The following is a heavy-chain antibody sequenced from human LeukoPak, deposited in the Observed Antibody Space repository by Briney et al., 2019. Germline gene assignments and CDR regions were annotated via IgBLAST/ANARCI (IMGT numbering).Heavy chain of an antibody. V-gene: IGHV4-59*01. Sequence: SETLSLTCTVSGGSISSYYWSWIRQPPGKGLGWIGYIYYSGSTNYNPSLKSRVTISVDTSKNQFSLKLSSVTAADTAVYYCAADDSSSAFDYWGQGTLVTVSS. CDR1: GGSISSYY. CDR2: IYYSGST. J-gene: IGHJ4*02. CDR3: AADDSSSAFDY. D-gene: IGHD6-6*01.